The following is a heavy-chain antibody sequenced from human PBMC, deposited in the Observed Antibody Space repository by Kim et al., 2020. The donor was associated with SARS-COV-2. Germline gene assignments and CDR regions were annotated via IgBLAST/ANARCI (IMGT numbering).Heavy chain of an antibody. CDR2: IKSDGSST. V-gene: IGHV3-74*01. J-gene: IGHJ4*02. D-gene: IGHD2-2*01. CDR3: ARRYCSSTSCSHIDY. Sequence: GGSLRLSCAASGFTFSSYWMHWVRQAPGKGLVWVSRIKSDGSSTSYADSVKGRFTISRDNAKNTLYLQMNSLRAEDTAVYYCARRYCSSTSCSHIDYWGQGTPVTVSS. CDR1: GFTFSSYW.